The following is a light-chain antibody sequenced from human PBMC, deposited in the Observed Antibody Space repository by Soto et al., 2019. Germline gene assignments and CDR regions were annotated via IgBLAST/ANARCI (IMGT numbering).Light chain of an antibody. V-gene: IGKV3-20*01. CDR3: QQYGSSPSWT. CDR1: QSVSSSY. J-gene: IGKJ1*01. Sequence: EIVLMQTPGTLSLSPEEKATLSCKASQSVSSSYLAWYQQKPGQAPRLLIYGASSRATGIPDRFSGSGSGTDFTLTISRLEPEDFAVYYCQQYGSSPSWTFGQGTKVDIK. CDR2: GAS.